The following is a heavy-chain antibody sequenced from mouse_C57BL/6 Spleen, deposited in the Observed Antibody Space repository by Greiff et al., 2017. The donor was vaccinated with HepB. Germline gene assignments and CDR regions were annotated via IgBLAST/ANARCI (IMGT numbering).Heavy chain of an antibody. J-gene: IGHJ4*01. CDR2: IYPGSGST. CDR1: GYTFTSYW. CDR3: ARGDSNYGYYAMDY. V-gene: IGHV1-55*01. Sequence: QVQLQQSGAELVKPGASVKMSCKASGYTFTSYWITWVKQRPGQGLEWIGDIYPGSGSTNYNEKFKSKATLTVDTSSSTAYMQLSSLTSEDSAVYYCARGDSNYGYYAMDYWGQGTSVTVSS. D-gene: IGHD2-5*01.